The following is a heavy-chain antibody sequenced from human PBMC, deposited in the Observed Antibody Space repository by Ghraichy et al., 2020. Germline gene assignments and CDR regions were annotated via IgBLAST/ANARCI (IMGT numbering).Heavy chain of an antibody. V-gene: IGHV1-69*13. Sequence: SVKVSCKASGGTFSSYAISWVRQAPGQGLEWMGGIIPIFGTANYAQKFQGRVTITADESTSTAYMELSSLRSEDTAVYYCARAPVVVVAATRWGWFDPWGQGTLVTVSS. CDR2: IIPIFGTA. CDR3: ARAPVVVVAATRWGWFDP. D-gene: IGHD2-15*01. CDR1: GGTFSSYA. J-gene: IGHJ5*02.